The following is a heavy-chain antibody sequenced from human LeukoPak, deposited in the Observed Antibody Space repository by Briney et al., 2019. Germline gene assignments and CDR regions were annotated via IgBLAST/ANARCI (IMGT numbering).Heavy chain of an antibody. J-gene: IGHJ4*02. CDR2: ISYDGSNK. Sequence: GRSLRLSCAASGFTFSSYAMHWVRQAPGKGPEWVAVISYDGSNKYYADSVKGRFTISRDNSKNTLYLQMNSLRAEDTAVYYCARDYYWGQGTLVTVSS. V-gene: IGHV3-30*04. CDR1: GFTFSSYA. CDR3: ARDYY.